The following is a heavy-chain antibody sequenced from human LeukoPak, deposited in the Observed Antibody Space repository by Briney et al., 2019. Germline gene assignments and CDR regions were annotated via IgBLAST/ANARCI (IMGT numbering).Heavy chain of an antibody. CDR3: ASCGGGSSYSDS. CDR1: GFTFSSYS. Sequence: GGSLRLSCAASGFTFSSYSMSWVRQAPGKGLEWVANIKQDGSEKYYVDSVKGRFTISRDNAKNSLYLQMNSLRAEDTAVYYCASCGGGSSYSDSWGQGTLVTVSS. CDR2: IKQDGSEK. J-gene: IGHJ4*02. V-gene: IGHV3-7*01. D-gene: IGHD2-15*01.